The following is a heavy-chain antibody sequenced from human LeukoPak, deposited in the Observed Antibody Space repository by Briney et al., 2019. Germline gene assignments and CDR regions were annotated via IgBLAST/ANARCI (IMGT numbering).Heavy chain of an antibody. V-gene: IGHV1-2*02. CDR1: GYTFTGYY. J-gene: IGHJ4*02. CDR2: INPNSGGT. CDR3: ARDRWGSGYDPSYFDY. Sequence: ASVKVSCKASGYTFTGYYMHWVRQAPGQGLEWMGWINPNSGGTNYAQKFRGRVTMTRDTSISTACMELSRLRSDDTAVYYCARDRWGSGYDPSYFDYWGQGTLVTVSS. D-gene: IGHD5-12*01.